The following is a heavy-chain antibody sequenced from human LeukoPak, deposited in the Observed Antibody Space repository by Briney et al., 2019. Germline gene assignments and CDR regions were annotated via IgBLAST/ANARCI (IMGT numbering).Heavy chain of an antibody. J-gene: IGHJ4*02. CDR2: INKDESST. CDR1: GFTFSSYW. CDR3: ARGGGYTYGPFDY. Sequence: GRSLRLSCAASGFTFSSYWMHWVRQAPGKGLVWVSRINKDESSTSYADSVKGRFTISRDNAKNTLYLQMNSLRAEDTAVYYCARGGGYTYGPFDYWGQGTLVTVSS. D-gene: IGHD5-18*01. V-gene: IGHV3-74*01.